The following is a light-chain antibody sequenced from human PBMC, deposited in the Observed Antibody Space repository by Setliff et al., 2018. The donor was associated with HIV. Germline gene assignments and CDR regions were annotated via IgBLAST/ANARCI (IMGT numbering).Light chain of an antibody. CDR3: CSNTGSNTYV. J-gene: IGLJ1*01. V-gene: IGLV2-23*01. Sequence: QSAPTQPASVSGSPGQSITISCTGTSGDVGRYNLVSWYQQQPGKPPKLMIYQASKRPSGVSNRFSGSKSGNTASLTISGLQAEDEADYYCCSNTGSNTYVFGTGTKVTVL. CDR2: QAS. CDR1: SGDVGRYNL.